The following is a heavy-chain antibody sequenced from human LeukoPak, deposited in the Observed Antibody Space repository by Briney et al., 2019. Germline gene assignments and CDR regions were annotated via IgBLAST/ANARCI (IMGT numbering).Heavy chain of an antibody. CDR3: GTSEVGSIPYDY. J-gene: IGHJ4*02. Sequence: PSETLSLTCTVSGGSISSSSYYWGWIRQPPGKGLEWIGSIYYSGSTYYNPSLKSRVTISVDTSKNQFSLKLSSVTAADTAVYYCGTSEVGSIPYDYWGQGTLVTVSS. V-gene: IGHV4-39*07. D-gene: IGHD1-26*01. CDR1: GGSISSSSYY. CDR2: IYYSGST.